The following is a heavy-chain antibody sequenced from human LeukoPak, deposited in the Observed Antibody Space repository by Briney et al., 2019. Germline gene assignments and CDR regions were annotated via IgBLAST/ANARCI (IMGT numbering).Heavy chain of an antibody. CDR1: GYTFSNHG. CDR3: ARDIELYCSTTSCQGASDF. V-gene: IGHV1-18*01. CDR2: ISAYHGIT. J-gene: IGHJ3*01. D-gene: IGHD2-2*01. Sequence: GASVKVSCKASGYTFSNHGISWVRQAPGQGLEWMGWISAYHGITNYAQRFQGRVSMTTDTFSSTADLELRRLNSDDTAIYYCARDIELYCSTTSCQGASDFWGQGTVVTVSS.